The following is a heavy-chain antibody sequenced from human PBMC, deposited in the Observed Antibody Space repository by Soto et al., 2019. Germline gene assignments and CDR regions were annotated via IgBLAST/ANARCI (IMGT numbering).Heavy chain of an antibody. CDR3: AKARIAARHSYTLIPYGMDV. D-gene: IGHD6-6*01. V-gene: IGHV3-23*01. J-gene: IGHJ6*02. CDR2: ISGSGGST. Sequence: GGSLRLSCAASGFTFSSYAMSWVRQAPGKGLEWVSAISGSGGSTYYADSVKGRFTISRDNSKNTLYLQMNSLRAEDTAVYYCAKARIAARHSYTLIPYGMDVWGQGTTVTVSS. CDR1: GFTFSSYA.